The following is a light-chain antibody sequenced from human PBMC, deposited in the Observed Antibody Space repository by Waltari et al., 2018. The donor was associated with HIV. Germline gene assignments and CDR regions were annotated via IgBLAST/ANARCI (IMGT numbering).Light chain of an antibody. CDR2: SNN. Sequence: QPVLTPPPSPSGTPGQRATTPCSGSSPNNGRNDVSWDQQLPGTAPKPRIYSNNKRPSGVPDRFSGSKSCTSASLAISGLRSEDEADYYCAAWDDSLSGWVFGGGTKLTVL. V-gene: IGLV1-47*01. J-gene: IGLJ3*02. CDR1: SPNNGRND. CDR3: AAWDDSLSGWV.